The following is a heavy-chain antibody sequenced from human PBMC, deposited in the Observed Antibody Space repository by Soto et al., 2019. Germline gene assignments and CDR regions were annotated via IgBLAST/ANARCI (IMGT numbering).Heavy chain of an antibody. CDR1: GFNFKKFA. V-gene: IGHV3-23*01. CDR2: ISCCGGST. J-gene: IGHJ1*01. D-gene: IGHD6-19*01. Sequence: PGGSLRLSCEASGFNFKKFAMGWFRQAPGEGLEWVSGISCCGGSTFYADSVKGRFSLARDDSKNTLSLQLNSLRVEDTAHYYCAKADGEQWLIPHLDNWGQGTQVTVS. CDR3: AKADGEQWLIPHLDN.